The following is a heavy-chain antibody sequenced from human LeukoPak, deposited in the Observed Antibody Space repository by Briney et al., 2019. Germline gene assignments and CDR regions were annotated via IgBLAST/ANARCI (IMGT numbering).Heavy chain of an antibody. V-gene: IGHV4-30-2*01. CDR2: IYHSGST. CDR3: AGPQLLPWDVFDI. Sequence: PSQTLSLTCTVSGGSISSGGYYWSWIRQPPGKGLEWIGYIYHSGSTYYNPSLKSRVTISVDRSKNQFSLKLSSVTAADTAVYYCAGPQLLPWDVFDIWGQGTMVTVS. J-gene: IGHJ3*02. CDR1: GGSISSGGYY. D-gene: IGHD2-2*01.